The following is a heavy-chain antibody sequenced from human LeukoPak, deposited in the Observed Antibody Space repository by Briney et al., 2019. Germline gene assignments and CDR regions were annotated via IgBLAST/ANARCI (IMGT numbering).Heavy chain of an antibody. CDR3: ASAAGWVFFN. V-gene: IGHV3-74*01. Sequence: GGSLRLSCVASAFTFNNYWMLWVRQAPGKGLVWASRIKGDGSSTNYADSVRGRFTISRDNAKNTVYLQMNSLRTEDTAVYYCASAAGWVFFNWGQGTLVTVSS. D-gene: IGHD6-19*01. CDR2: IKGDGSST. CDR1: AFTFNNYW. J-gene: IGHJ4*02.